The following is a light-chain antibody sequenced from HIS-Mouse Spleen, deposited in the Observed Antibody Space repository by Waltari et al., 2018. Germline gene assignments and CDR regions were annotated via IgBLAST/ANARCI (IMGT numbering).Light chain of an antibody. CDR1: RLRSDY. CDR2: GKN. Sequence: SSQLTQDPAVSVALGRTVRTTAQGHRLRSDYASLYQQKQGQPPVLVIYGKNNRPSGIPDRFSGSSSGNTASLTITGAQAEDEADYYCNSRDSSGNHVVFGGGTKLTVL. V-gene: IGLV3-19*01. CDR3: NSRDSSGNHVV. J-gene: IGLJ2*01.